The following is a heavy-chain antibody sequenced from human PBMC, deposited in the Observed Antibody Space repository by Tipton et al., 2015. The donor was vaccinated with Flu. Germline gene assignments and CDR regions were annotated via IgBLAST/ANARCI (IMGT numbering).Heavy chain of an antibody. CDR3: ARDGHITMIVVDDAFDI. D-gene: IGHD3-22*01. CDR1: GGTFSSYA. CDR2: IIPIFGTA. J-gene: IGHJ3*02. V-gene: IGHV1-69*01. Sequence: QSGPEVKKPGSSVKVSCKASGGTFSSYAISWVRQAPGQGLEWMGGIIPIFGTANYAQKFQGRVTITADESTSTAYMELSSLRSEDTAVYYCARDGHITMIVVDDAFDIWGQGTMVTVSS.